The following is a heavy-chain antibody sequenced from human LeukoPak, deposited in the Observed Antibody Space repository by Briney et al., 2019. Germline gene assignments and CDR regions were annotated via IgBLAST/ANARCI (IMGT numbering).Heavy chain of an antibody. CDR2: IYHSGSA. J-gene: IGHJ4*02. D-gene: IGHD1-26*01. CDR1: GYSISSGYQ. V-gene: IGHV4-38-2*01. CDR3: ARLGSYFDY. Sequence: SETLSLTCGVSGYSISSGYQWAWIRQSPGKGLEWIGSIYHSGSAHYNPSLKSRVTMSVDTSKNQFSLKLSSVTAADTAIYYCARLGSYFDYWGQGTLVTVSS.